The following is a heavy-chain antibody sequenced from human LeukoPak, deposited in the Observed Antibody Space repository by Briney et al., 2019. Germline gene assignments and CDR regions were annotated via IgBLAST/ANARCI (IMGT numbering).Heavy chain of an antibody. Sequence: SQTLSLTCTVSGGSISSSSYYWGWIRQPPGKGLEWIGSIYYSGSTYYNPSLKSRVTISVDTSKNQFSLKLSSVTAADTAVYYCARLEFYSSWPFDYWGQGTLVTVSS. CDR2: IYYSGST. CDR3: ARLEFYSSWPFDY. CDR1: GGSISSSSYY. D-gene: IGHD6-13*01. J-gene: IGHJ4*02. V-gene: IGHV4-39*01.